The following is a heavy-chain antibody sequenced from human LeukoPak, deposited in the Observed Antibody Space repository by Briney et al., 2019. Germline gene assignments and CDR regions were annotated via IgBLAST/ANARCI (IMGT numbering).Heavy chain of an antibody. CDR2: ISSSSNYI. Sequence: GGSLRLSCAASGFTFSNYAMNWVRQAPGKGLEWVSSISSSSNYIYYADSVKGRFTISRDNSKNTLYLQMNSLRAEDTAVYYCARAGYGDRKQSCYFDYWGQGTLVTVSS. CDR1: GFTFSNYA. D-gene: IGHD4-17*01. CDR3: ARAGYGDRKQSCYFDY. J-gene: IGHJ4*02. V-gene: IGHV3-21*01.